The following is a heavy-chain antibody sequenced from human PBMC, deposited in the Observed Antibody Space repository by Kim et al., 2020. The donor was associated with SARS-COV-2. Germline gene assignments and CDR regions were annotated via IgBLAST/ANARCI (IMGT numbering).Heavy chain of an antibody. CDR3: ARESGYYDSSGYYYYGMDV. Sequence: GRFTISRDNSKNTLYLQMNSLRAEDTAVYYCARESGYYDSSGYYYYGMDVWGQGTTVTVSS. J-gene: IGHJ6*02. V-gene: IGHV3-30*07. D-gene: IGHD3-22*01.